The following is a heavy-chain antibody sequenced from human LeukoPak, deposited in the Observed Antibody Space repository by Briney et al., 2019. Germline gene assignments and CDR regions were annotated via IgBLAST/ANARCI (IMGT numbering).Heavy chain of an antibody. Sequence: PSETLSLTCAVSGYSISSGYYWGWIRQPPGKGLEWIGSIYHSGSTYYNPSLKSRVTISVDTSKNQFSLRPSSVTAAGTAVYYCARRRTIGYFDYWGQGTLVTVSS. CDR1: GYSISSGYY. V-gene: IGHV4-38-2*01. D-gene: IGHD1-1*01. J-gene: IGHJ4*02. CDR2: IYHSGST. CDR3: ARRRTIGYFDY.